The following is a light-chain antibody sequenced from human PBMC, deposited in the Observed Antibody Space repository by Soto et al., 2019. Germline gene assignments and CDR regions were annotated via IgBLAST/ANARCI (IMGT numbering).Light chain of an antibody. CDR3: QQLNSFPIT. Sequence: DIQLTQAPSFLSASAGDRVSITCRASQAISSYLAWYQQKPGRAPKXXIYAASTLQRGVPSRFSGSGSGTEFTLTITSLQPEDFATYYCQQLNSFPITFGQGTRLEIK. CDR2: AAS. CDR1: QAISSY. V-gene: IGKV1-9*01. J-gene: IGKJ5*01.